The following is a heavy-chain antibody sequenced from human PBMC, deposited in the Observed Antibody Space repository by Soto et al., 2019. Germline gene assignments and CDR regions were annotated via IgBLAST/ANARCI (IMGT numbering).Heavy chain of an antibody. D-gene: IGHD3-16*01. Sequence: SETLSLACTVSGGSISSSSYYWGWIRQPPGKGLEWIGSIYFSGTTYYNPSLKSRVTMSVDTSKNQFSLNLSSVTAADTAVYYCARHGDSFHYWGQGTLVTVSS. J-gene: IGHJ4*02. CDR2: IYFSGTT. CDR3: ARHGDSFHY. V-gene: IGHV4-39*01. CDR1: GGSISSSSYY.